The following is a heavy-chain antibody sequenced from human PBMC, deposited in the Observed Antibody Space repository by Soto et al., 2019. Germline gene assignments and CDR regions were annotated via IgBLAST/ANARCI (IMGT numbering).Heavy chain of an antibody. CDR1: GFAFSTYS. Sequence: QLVESGGGLVQPGGSLILSCAASGFAFSTYSMNWVRQAPGKGLEWVSYISFSSTTIFYADSVRGRFTISRDNAKNSLYRQMNTLRDEDTAVYYCARDNGMAGSFDPWGQGTLVTVSS. CDR3: ARDNGMAGSFDP. V-gene: IGHV3-48*02. D-gene: IGHD2-8*01. J-gene: IGHJ5*02. CDR2: ISFSSTTI.